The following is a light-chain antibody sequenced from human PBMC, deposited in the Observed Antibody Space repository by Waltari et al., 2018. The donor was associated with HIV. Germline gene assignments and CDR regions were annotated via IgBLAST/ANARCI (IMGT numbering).Light chain of an antibody. Sequence: DIQLTQSPSFLSASVGDRVTITCRASQDISSYLAWYQRKPGKVPKLVIYAASTLQSGVPSRFSGSGSGTEFTLTISSLQPEDFATYDCQQLNSYPLTFGGGTKVEIK. CDR3: QQLNSYPLT. CDR2: AAS. CDR1: QDISSY. J-gene: IGKJ4*01. V-gene: IGKV1-9*01.